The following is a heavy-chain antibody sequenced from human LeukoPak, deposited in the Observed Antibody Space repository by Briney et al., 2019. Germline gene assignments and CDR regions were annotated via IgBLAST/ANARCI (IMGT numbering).Heavy chain of an antibody. Sequence: ASVKVSRKASGYTFTSYGISWVRQAPGQGLEWMGWISAYNGNTNYAQKLQGRVTMTTGTSTSTAYMELRSLRSDDTAVYYCARDLYYGSGSYYYYYYMDVWGKGTTVTISS. D-gene: IGHD3-10*01. CDR1: GYTFTSYG. V-gene: IGHV1-18*01. J-gene: IGHJ6*03. CDR3: ARDLYYGSGSYYYYYYMDV. CDR2: ISAYNGNT.